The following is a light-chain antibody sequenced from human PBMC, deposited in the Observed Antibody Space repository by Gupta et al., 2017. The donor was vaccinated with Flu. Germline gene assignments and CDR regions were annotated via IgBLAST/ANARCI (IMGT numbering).Light chain of an antibody. V-gene: IGLV1-51*01. CDR3: GSWDNGLNVFV. CDR1: SCNIGSNY. J-gene: IGLJ1*01. CDR2: EDT. Sequence: KVTISCSVSSCNIGSNYVSWYQQYPGTVPKLLIYEDTERRSGIPDRFSTSKSGTAATLGIAGLQTGDEADYYCGSWDNGLNVFVFGTGTMVTV.